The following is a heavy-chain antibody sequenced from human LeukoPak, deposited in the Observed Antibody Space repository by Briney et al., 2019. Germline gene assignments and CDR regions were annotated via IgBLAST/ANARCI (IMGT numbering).Heavy chain of an antibody. V-gene: IGHV3-23*01. CDR1: GFSFSSYA. CDR3: AKERYSGYNYIGEY. Sequence: GGSLRLSCAASGFSFSSYAMNWVLQAPGKGLEWVSAISGSGGSTYYADSVKGRFTISRDNPKNTLYLQMNSLRAEDTAVYHCAKERYSGYNYIGEYWGQGTLVTVSS. CDR2: ISGSGGST. D-gene: IGHD5-18*01. J-gene: IGHJ4*02.